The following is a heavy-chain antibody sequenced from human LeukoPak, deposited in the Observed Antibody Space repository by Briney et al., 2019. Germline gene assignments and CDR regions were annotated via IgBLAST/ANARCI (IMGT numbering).Heavy chain of an antibody. CDR3: ARGPTDFDY. V-gene: IGHV3-74*01. D-gene: IGHD4-11*01. Sequence: GGSLRLSCAASGFTFSSYGMHWVRQAPGKGLVWVSRINTDGSSTNYADSVKGRFTISRDNAKNTLYLQMNSLRAEDTAVYYCARGPTDFDYWGQGTLVTVSS. CDR1: GFTFSSYG. CDR2: INTDGSST. J-gene: IGHJ4*02.